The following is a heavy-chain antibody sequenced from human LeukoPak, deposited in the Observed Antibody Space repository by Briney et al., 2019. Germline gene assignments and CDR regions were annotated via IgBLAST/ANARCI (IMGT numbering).Heavy chain of an antibody. CDR3: ARDHVRSSWSDY. CDR2: ISGSGSST. V-gene: IGHV3-23*01. J-gene: IGHJ4*02. D-gene: IGHD6-13*01. Sequence: PGGSLRLSCAASGFTFSSYAMSWVRQAPGKGLEWVSAISGSGSSTHYPDSVKGRFTISRDNSNNTLYLQMDTLRAEDTAVYYCARDHVRSSWSDYWGQGTLVTVSS. CDR1: GFTFSSYA.